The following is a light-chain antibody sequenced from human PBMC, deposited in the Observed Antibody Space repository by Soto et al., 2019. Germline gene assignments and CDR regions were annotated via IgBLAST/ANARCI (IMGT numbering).Light chain of an antibody. CDR2: DAS. CDR1: QGISSA. CDR3: QQFNDYPPA. J-gene: IGKJ5*01. Sequence: IQLAQSPSSLSASAGDRVTITCRASQGISSALAWYQQKPGKAPKLLIYDASSLQSGVPSRFSGSGSGTDFTLTISGLQPEDVATYYCQQFNDYPPAFGQGTRLEIK. V-gene: IGKV1D-13*01.